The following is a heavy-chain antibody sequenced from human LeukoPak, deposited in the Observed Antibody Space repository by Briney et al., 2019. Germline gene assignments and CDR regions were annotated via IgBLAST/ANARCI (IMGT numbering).Heavy chain of an antibody. D-gene: IGHD2-15*01. CDR3: ARGAPGSYCSGGSCPYFDY. J-gene: IGHJ4*02. Sequence: ASVKVSCKASGYTFTSYVFNWVRQATGQGLEWMGWVNPNSGHTGYAQKFQGRVTMTTNTSISTAYMELSSLRSEDTAVYYCARGAPGSYCSGGSCPYFDYWGQGTLVSVSS. CDR1: GYTFTSYV. CDR2: VNPNSGHT. V-gene: IGHV1-8*01.